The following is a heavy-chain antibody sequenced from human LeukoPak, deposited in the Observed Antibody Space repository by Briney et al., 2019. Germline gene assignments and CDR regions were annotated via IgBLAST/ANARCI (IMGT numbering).Heavy chain of an antibody. CDR1: GYNFSTYW. J-gene: IGHJ4*02. V-gene: IGHV5-51*01. Sequence: PGESLKISCKGSGYNFSTYWIAWVRQVPGKGLEWMGIIYPGDSDTRYSPSFQGQVTISADKSISTTYLQWSSLKASDTAMYYCAAGISSSWTHDPYYFDSWGQGTLVTVSS. CDR2: IYPGDSDT. CDR3: AAGISSSWTHDPYYFDS. D-gene: IGHD6-19*01.